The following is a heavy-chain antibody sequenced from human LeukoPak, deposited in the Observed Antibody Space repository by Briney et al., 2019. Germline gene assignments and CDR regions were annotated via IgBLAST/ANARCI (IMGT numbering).Heavy chain of an antibody. Sequence: PSETLSLTCAVYGGSFSGYYWSWIRQPPEKGLEWIGEINHSGSTNYNPSLKSRVTISVDTSKNQFSLKLSSVTAADTAVYYCARRGATMVRGTKLDYYYGMDVWGKGTTVTVSS. CDR1: GGSFSGYY. CDR2: INHSGST. J-gene: IGHJ6*04. CDR3: ARRGATMVRGTKLDYYYGMDV. V-gene: IGHV4-34*01. D-gene: IGHD3-10*01.